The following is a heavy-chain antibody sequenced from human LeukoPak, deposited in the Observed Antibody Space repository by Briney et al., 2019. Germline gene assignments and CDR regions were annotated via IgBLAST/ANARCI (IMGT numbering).Heavy chain of an antibody. CDR2: INHSGST. CDR3: ASLDTAMVTTPYFDH. CDR1: GGSFSGYY. Sequence: SETLSLTCAVYGGSFSGYYWSWIRQPPGKGLEWIGEINHSGSTNYNPSLKSRVTISVDTSKNQFSLKLSSVTAADTAVYYCASLDTAMVTTPYFDHWGQGTLVTVSS. V-gene: IGHV4-34*01. J-gene: IGHJ4*02. D-gene: IGHD5-18*01.